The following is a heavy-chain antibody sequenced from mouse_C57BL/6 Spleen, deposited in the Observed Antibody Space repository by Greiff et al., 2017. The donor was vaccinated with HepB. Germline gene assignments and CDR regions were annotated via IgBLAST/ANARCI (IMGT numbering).Heavy chain of an antibody. CDR1: GYTFTDYY. CDR3: ARWTYYSNEGAMDY. Sequence: VQLQQSGPELVKPGASVKISCKASGYTFTDYYMNWVKQSHGKSLEWIGDTNPNNGGTSYNQKFKGKATLTVDKSSSTAYMELRSLTSEDSAVYYCARWTYYSNEGAMDYWGQGTSVTVSS. J-gene: IGHJ4*01. CDR2: TNPNNGGT. V-gene: IGHV1-26*01. D-gene: IGHD2-5*01.